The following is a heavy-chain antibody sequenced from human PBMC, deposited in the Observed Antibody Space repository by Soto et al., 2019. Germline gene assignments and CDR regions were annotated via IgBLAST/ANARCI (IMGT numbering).Heavy chain of an antibody. CDR2: IIPVLGVT. D-gene: IGHD2-21*02. J-gene: IGHJ6*02. CDR3: ARRRYCGVDCYTPYYYGMAV. CDR1: GDTFSSYT. V-gene: IGHV1-69*02. Sequence: QVQLVQSGPEVKEPGSSVRISCRSGGDTFSSYTVSWVRQTPGQGLEWMGRIIPVLGVTNYSRKFKGRVTLTADKTKVTAHMELSSLRSEDTARYYWARRRYCGVDCYTPYYYGMAVWGQGTSVIVSS.